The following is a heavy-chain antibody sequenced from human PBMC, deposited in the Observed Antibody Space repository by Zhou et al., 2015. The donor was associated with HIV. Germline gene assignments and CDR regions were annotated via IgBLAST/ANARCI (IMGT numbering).Heavy chain of an antibody. Sequence: VQLVQSGGGMVHPGTSLRLACVASGFTFSSHGLHWVRQSPGKGLEWVSGISWNSGSIGYADSVKGRFTISRDNAKNSLYLQMNSLRAEDTALYYCAKDTGRVAATLGDYWGQGTLVTVSS. CDR3: AKDTGRVAATLGDY. CDR2: ISWNSGSI. D-gene: IGHD2-15*01. J-gene: IGHJ4*02. V-gene: IGHV3-9*01. CDR1: GFTFSSHG.